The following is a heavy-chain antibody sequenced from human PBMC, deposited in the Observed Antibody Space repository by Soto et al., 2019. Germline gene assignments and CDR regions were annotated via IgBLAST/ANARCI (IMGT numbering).Heavy chain of an antibody. CDR1: GGSISSGGYY. D-gene: IGHD5-18*01. CDR3: ARQTYGYHTTPGWGAFDI. V-gene: IGHV4-31*03. J-gene: IGHJ3*02. CDR2: IYYSGST. Sequence: SETLSLTCTVSGGSISSGGYYWSWIRQHPGKGLEWIGYIYYSGSTYYNPSLKSRVTISVDTSKNQFSLKLSSVTAADTAVYYCARQTYGYHTTPGWGAFDIWGQGTMVTVSS.